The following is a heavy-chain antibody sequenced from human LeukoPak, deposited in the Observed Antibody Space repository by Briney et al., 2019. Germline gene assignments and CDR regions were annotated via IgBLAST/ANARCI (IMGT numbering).Heavy chain of an antibody. D-gene: IGHD6-19*01. J-gene: IGHJ4*02. CDR1: GFTVSSNY. CDR3: ARGEQWLVNFDY. CDR2: IYSGGST. Sequence: GGSLRLSCAASGFTVSSNYMSWVRQAPGKGLEWVSVIYSGGSTYYADSVKGRFTISRDNSKNTLYLQMNSLRAEDTAMYYCARGEQWLVNFDYWGQGTLVTVSS. V-gene: IGHV3-66*01.